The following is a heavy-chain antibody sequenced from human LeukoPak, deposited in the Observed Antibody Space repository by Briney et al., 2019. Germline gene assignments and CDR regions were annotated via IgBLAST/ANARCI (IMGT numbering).Heavy chain of an antibody. CDR2: IIPIPGVT. CDR3: ATQSSGWHIYYFDH. V-gene: IGHV1-69*04. D-gene: IGHD6-25*01. Sequence: ASVKVSCKASGDSFSSDAISWVRQVPGQGYEWVGRIIPIPGVTHYALKFRGRVTITADKSTSAADMELRSLTSDDTAVYYCATQSSGWHIYYFDHWGQGTLVTVSS. CDR1: GDSFSSDA. J-gene: IGHJ4*02.